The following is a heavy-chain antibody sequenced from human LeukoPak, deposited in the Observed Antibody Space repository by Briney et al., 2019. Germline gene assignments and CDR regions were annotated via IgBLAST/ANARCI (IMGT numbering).Heavy chain of an antibody. V-gene: IGHV1-69*04. CDR1: GGTFSSYA. CDR2: IIPIFGIA. Sequence: SVKVSCKASGGTFSSYAISWVRQAPGQGLEWMGRIIPIFGIANYAQKFQGRVTITADKSTSTAYMELSSLRSEDTAVYYCARARYYDFWSGYSYYYGMDVWGQGTTVTVSS. J-gene: IGHJ6*02. D-gene: IGHD3-3*01. CDR3: ARARYYDFWSGYSYYYGMDV.